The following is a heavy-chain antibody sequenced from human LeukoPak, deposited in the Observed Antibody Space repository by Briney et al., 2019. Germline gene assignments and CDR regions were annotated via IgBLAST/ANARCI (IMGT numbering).Heavy chain of an antibody. CDR3: ARGARIAAAGPFFDY. CDR2: IYHTGST. D-gene: IGHD6-13*01. CDR1: GYSISSSYH. Sequence: SETLSLTCTVSGYSISSSYHWGWIRQTPGKGLEWIGRIYHTGSTQYNPSLQSRVTILLDMSKSQFSLRLRSVTAADTAVYYCARGARIAAAGPFFDYWGQGTLVTVSS. J-gene: IGHJ4*02. V-gene: IGHV4-38-2*02.